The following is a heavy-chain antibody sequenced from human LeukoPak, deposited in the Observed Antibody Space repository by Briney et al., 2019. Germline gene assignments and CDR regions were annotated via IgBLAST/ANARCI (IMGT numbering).Heavy chain of an antibody. Sequence: PGGSLRLSCAASGFTVSSNYMSWVRQAPGKGLEWVSVIYSGGSTYYADSVKGRFTISRDNSKNTLYLQMNSLRAEDMAVYYCAKDPVDIVVVVAANPDDYWGQGTLVTVSS. D-gene: IGHD2-15*01. CDR3: AKDPVDIVVVVAANPDDY. J-gene: IGHJ4*02. CDR1: GFTVSSNY. CDR2: IYSGGST. V-gene: IGHV3-53*01.